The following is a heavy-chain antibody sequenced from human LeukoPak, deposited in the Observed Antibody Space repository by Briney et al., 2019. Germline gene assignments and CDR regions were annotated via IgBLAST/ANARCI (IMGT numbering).Heavy chain of an antibody. Sequence: PGGSLRLSCAASGFTFSSFEMNWARQAPGKGLEWLSYISSSGSTKYYADSVKGRFTISRDNAKNSLYLQMNSLRAEDTAVYYCARGVRKYSSSAGHFYWGQGTLVTVSS. D-gene: IGHD6-6*01. CDR2: ISSSGSTK. J-gene: IGHJ4*02. CDR1: GFTFSSFE. V-gene: IGHV3-48*03. CDR3: ARGVRKYSSSAGHFY.